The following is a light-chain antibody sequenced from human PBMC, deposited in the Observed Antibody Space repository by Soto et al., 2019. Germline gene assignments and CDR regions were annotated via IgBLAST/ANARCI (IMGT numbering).Light chain of an antibody. J-gene: IGKJ5*01. V-gene: IGKV3-11*01. CDR2: DAY. Sequence: EVVLTQSPVTLSLSPGEIATLSCRSSQSFRGLLAWYQQKPGQAPRLLIYDAYNRATGIPPRFSGSGSGTDFTLTISSLEPEDSAVYYCRQRHMWPITFGQGTRLEIK. CDR1: QSFRGL. CDR3: RQRHMWPIT.